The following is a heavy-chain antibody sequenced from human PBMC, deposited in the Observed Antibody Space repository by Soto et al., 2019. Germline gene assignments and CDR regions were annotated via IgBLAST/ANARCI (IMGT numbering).Heavy chain of an antibody. CDR2: IIPFFGTA. J-gene: IGHJ4*02. D-gene: IGHD5-12*01. CDR3: ASLGGYDNPPDFDY. Sequence: SVKVSCKASGGTFSSYAISWVRQAPGQGLEWMGWIIPFFGTANYAQKFQGRVTITADESTSTAYMELSSLRSEDTAVYYCASLGGYDNPPDFDYWGQGTLVTVSS. CDR1: GGTFSSYA. V-gene: IGHV1-69*13.